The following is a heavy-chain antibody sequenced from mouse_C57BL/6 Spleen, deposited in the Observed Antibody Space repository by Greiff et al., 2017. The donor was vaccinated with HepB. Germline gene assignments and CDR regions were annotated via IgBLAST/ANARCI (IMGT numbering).Heavy chain of an antibody. D-gene: IGHD2-1*01. CDR1: GFSFNTYA. J-gene: IGHJ2*01. CDR2: IRSKSNNYAT. V-gene: IGHV10-1*01. Sequence: VQLQQSGGGLVQPKGSLKLSCAASGFSFNTYAMNWVRQAPGKGLEWVARIRSKSNNYATYYADSVKDRFTISRDDSESMLYLQMNNLKTEDTAMYYCVRQGIYYGNYFDYWGQGTTLTVSS. CDR3: VRQGIYYGNYFDY.